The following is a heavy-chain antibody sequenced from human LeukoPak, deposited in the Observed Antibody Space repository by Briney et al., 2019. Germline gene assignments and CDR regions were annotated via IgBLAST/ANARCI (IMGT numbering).Heavy chain of an antibody. V-gene: IGHV4-59*08. J-gene: IGHJ3*02. CDR1: GGSISSYY. D-gene: IGHD4-17*01. CDR2: IYYSGST. CDR3: ARHRYDDYDDAFDI. Sequence: SETLSLTCTVSGGSISSYYWSWIRQPPGKGLEWIGYIYYSGSTNYNPSLKSRVTISIDTSKNQFSLRLTSVTAADTAVYYCARHRYDDYDDAFDIWGQGTMVIVSS.